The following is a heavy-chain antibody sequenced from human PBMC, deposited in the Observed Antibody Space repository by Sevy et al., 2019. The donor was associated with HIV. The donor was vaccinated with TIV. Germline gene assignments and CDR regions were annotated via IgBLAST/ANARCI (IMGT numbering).Heavy chain of an antibody. D-gene: IGHD3-22*01. CDR3: ARDNYYDSSGYYSNFDY. CDR2: IWYDGSNK. CDR1: GFTFSSYG. V-gene: IGHV3-33*01. Sequence: GGSLRLSCAASGFTFSSYGMHWVRQAPGKGLEWVAVIWYDGSNKYYEDSVKGRFTISRDNSKNTLYLQMNSLRAEDTAVYYCARDNYYDSSGYYSNFDYWGQGTLVTVSS. J-gene: IGHJ4*02.